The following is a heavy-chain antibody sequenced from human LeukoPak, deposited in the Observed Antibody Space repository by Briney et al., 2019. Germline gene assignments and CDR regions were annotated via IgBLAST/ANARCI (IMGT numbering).Heavy chain of an antibody. D-gene: IGHD3-22*01. CDR3: ARTIYYYESTSYFSDAFDV. Sequence: GGSLRLSCAASGFTFSTYAMHWVRQAPGNGLEYVSAISSNGGRAFYAGSVKGRFTISRDNSKNTLYLEMGSLRAEDMAVYYCARTIYYYESTSYFSDAFDVWGQGTMVTVSS. CDR1: GFTFSTYA. V-gene: IGHV3-64*02. J-gene: IGHJ3*01. CDR2: ISSNGGRA.